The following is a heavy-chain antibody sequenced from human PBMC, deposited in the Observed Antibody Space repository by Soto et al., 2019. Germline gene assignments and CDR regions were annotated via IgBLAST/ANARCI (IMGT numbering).Heavy chain of an antibody. D-gene: IGHD1-26*01. CDR1: RFTFSSSG. J-gene: IGHJ4*02. CDR3: ARDGSESYSIYFDY. Sequence: GGSLRLSCAASRFTFSSSGMHWVRQAPGKGLEWVAVISYDGSNKYYADSVKGRFTISRDNSKNTLYLAMSSLRTEDTAVYYCARDGSESYSIYFDYWGQGTLVTVSS. CDR2: ISYDGSNK. V-gene: IGHV3-30*03.